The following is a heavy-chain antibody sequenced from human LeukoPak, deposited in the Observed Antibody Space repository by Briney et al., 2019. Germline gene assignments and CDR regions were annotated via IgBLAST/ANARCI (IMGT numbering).Heavy chain of an antibody. V-gene: IGHV3-53*01. CDR3: ARDPSRGLYYFDH. J-gene: IGHJ4*02. CDR1: GFTVSSNY. D-gene: IGHD3/OR15-3a*01. Sequence: GGSLRLSCAASGFTVSSNYMSWVRQAPGKGLEWVSVIYSGGSIYYADSVKGRFTISRDNSKNTLYLQMNSLRADDTAVYYCARDPSRGLYYFDHWGQGTLVTVSS. CDR2: IYSGGSI.